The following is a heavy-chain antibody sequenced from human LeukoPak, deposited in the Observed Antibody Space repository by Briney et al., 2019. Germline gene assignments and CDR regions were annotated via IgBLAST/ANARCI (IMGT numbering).Heavy chain of an antibody. CDR2: IYYSGIS. CDR3: ARTFGGYYYGMDV. J-gene: IGHJ6*02. CDR1: GGSISSSSYY. D-gene: IGHD3-16*01. V-gene: IGHV4-39*01. Sequence: SETLSLTCTASGGSISSSSYYWGWIRQPPGKGLEWISNIYYSGISYYNPSLKSRFTISVDTSKNQFSLNLSSVTAADTAVYYCARTFGGYYYGMDVWGQGTTVTVSS.